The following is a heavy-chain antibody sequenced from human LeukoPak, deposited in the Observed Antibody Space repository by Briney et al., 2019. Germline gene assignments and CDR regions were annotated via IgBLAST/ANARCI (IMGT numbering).Heavy chain of an antibody. J-gene: IGHJ6*03. V-gene: IGHV4-39*01. CDR1: GGSISSSSYY. CDR3: ARPQHYYGSGSYERYYYYMDV. Sequence: SETLSLTCTVSGGSISSSSYYWGWIRQPPGKGLEWIGSTYYSGSTYYNPSLKSRVTISVDTSKNQFSLKLSSVTAADTAVYYCARPQHYYGSGSYERYYYYMDVWGKGTTVTVSS. CDR2: TYYSGST. D-gene: IGHD3-10*01.